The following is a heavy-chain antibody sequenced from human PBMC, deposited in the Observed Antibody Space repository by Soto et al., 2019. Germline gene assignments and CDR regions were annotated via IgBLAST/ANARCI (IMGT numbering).Heavy chain of an antibody. CDR2: IYYSGST. CDR1: GGSISSYY. Sequence: PSVTLCPTCPVSGGSISSYYWSWIRQPPGKGLEWIGYIYYSGSTNYNPSLKSRVTISVDTSKNQFSLKLSSVTAADTAVYYCARELDYWGQGTLVTVSS. CDR3: ARELDY. J-gene: IGHJ4*02. V-gene: IGHV4-59*01.